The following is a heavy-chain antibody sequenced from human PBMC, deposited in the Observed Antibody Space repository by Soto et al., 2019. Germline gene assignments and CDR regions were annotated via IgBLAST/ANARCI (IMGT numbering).Heavy chain of an antibody. V-gene: IGHV2-5*02. Sequence: QITLKESGPTLVKPTQTLTLTCTLSGFSLSTSGVGVGWIRQPPGKALEWLALIYWDDDKRYNPSLKSRLAITQDTSKNQVVLTMTKMDPMDTATYYCARTTAVTPLASDYWGQGTLVTVSS. CDR3: ARTTAVTPLASDY. CDR1: GFSLSTSGVG. J-gene: IGHJ4*02. CDR2: IYWDDDK. D-gene: IGHD3-3*02.